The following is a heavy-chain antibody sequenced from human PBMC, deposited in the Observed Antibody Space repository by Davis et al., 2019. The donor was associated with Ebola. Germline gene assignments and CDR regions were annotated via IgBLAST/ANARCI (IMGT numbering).Heavy chain of an antibody. D-gene: IGHD2-15*01. Sequence: AASVKVSCKASGGTFSSYAISWVRQASGQGLEWMGRIIPILGIANYAQKFQGRVTITADKSTSTAYMELSSLRSEDTAVYYCARLALYCSGGSCYLGDVDYWGQGTLVTVSS. CDR3: ARLALYCSGGSCYLGDVDY. CDR1: GGTFSSYA. V-gene: IGHV1-69*04. CDR2: IIPILGIA. J-gene: IGHJ4*02.